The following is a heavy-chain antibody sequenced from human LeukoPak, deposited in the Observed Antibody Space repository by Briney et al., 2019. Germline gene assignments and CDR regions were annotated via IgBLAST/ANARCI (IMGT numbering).Heavy chain of an antibody. V-gene: IGHV1-2*06. J-gene: IGHJ6*03. CDR3: ARSGIAAATRVLPYYYYYYMDV. D-gene: IGHD6-25*01. CDR2: INPNSGGT. Sequence: GASVKVSCKASGYIFTGYYIHWVRQAPGQGLEWMGRINPNSGGTNYAQKFQGRVTVTRDTSISTVYMELSRLRYDDTAVYYCARSGIAAATRVLPYYYYYYMDVWGKGTTVTVSS. CDR1: GYIFTGYY.